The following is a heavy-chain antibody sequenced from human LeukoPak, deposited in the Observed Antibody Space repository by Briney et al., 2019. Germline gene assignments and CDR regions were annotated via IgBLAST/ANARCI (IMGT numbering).Heavy chain of an antibody. D-gene: IGHD3-3*01. V-gene: IGHV6-1*01. CDR1: GDSVSSNSAA. CDR2: TYYRSKWYN. J-gene: IGHJ4*02. Sequence: SQTLSLTCAISGDSVSSNSAAWNWIRQSPSRGLEWLGRTYYRSKWYNDYAVSVKSRITINPDTSKNQFSLQLNSVTPEDTAVYYCARVGGNYDFWSGYYLAYYDYWGQGTLVTVSS. CDR3: ARVGGNYDFWSGYYLAYYDY.